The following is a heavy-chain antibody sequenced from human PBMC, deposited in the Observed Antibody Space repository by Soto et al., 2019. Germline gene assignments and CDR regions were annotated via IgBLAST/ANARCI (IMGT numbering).Heavy chain of an antibody. CDR3: TTDPRYCSSTSCYLDGSYYGSGSYYTLGY. V-gene: IGHV3-15*01. CDR2: IKSKTDGGTT. J-gene: IGHJ4*02. Sequence: GGSLRLSCAASGFTFSNAWMSWVRQAPGKGLEWVGRIKSKTDGGTTDYAAPVKGRFTISRDDSKNTLYLQMNSLKTEDTAVYYCTTDPRYCSSTSCYLDGSYYGSGSYYTLGYWGQGTLVTVSS. D-gene: IGHD3-10*01. CDR1: GFTFSNAW.